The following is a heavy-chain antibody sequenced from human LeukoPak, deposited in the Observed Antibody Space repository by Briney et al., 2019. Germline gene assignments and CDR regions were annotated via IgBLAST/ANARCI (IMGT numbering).Heavy chain of an antibody. V-gene: IGHV3-23*01. J-gene: IGHJ4*02. Sequence: PGGSLRLSCAVYGFTFSSYAMSWVRQAPGKGLQWVSAISGSGGNAYYAASVKGRFIISRDNSENTLYLQMNSLRDEDTAIYYCAQDWEDIVVIAATLGHWGQGALVTVSS. D-gene: IGHD2-15*01. CDR2: ISGSGGNA. CDR3: AQDWEDIVVIAATLGH. CDR1: GFTFSSYA.